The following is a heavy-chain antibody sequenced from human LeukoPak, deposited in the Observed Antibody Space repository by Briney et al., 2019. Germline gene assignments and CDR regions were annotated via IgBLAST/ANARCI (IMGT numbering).Heavy chain of an antibody. CDR2: ISYDGSNK. J-gene: IGHJ6*02. CDR3: ARGVMVRGVIIISYYYYGMDV. CDR1: GFTFSSYA. V-gene: IGHV3-30*04. D-gene: IGHD3-10*01. Sequence: GGSLTLSCPASGFTFSSYAMHWVRQAPGKGLEWVAVISYDGSNKYYADSVKGRFTISRNNSTNTLYLQMNSLRAEDTAVYYCARGVMVRGVIIISYYYYGMDVWGQGTTVTVSS.